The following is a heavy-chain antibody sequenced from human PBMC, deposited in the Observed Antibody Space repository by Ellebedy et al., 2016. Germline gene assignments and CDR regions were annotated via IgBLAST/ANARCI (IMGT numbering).Heavy chain of an antibody. V-gene: IGHV3-30-3*01. J-gene: IGHJ6*02. Sequence: GGSLRLSCAASGFTFSSYAMHWVRQAPGKGLEWVAVISHDGSNKYYADSVKGRFTISRDNSKNTLYLQMNSLRAEDTAVYYCARDVGVAGTAYYYYGMDVWGQGTTVTVSS. CDR1: GFTFSSYA. D-gene: IGHD6-19*01. CDR2: ISHDGSNK. CDR3: ARDVGVAGTAYYYYGMDV.